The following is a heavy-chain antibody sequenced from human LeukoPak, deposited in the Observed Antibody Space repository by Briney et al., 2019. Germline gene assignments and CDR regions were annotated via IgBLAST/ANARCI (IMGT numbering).Heavy chain of an antibody. Sequence: SETLSLTCTVSGVSISSTNSYWGWIRQSPRTGLEWIGNIYSSGSTYYNPSLKSRVTISIDTSENQFSLKLTSVTAVDTAVYYCARKREAATTGIDYWGLGTLVTVSS. CDR2: IYSSGST. D-gene: IGHD1-26*01. V-gene: IGHV4-39*07. CDR1: GVSISSTNSY. CDR3: ARKREAATTGIDY. J-gene: IGHJ4*02.